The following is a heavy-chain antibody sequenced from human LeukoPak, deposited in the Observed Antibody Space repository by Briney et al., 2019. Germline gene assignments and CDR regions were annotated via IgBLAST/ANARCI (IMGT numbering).Heavy chain of an antibody. CDR1: GGSFSGYY. D-gene: IGHD6-19*01. V-gene: IGHV4-34*01. Sequence: SETLSLTCAVYGGSFSGYYWSWIRQPPGKGLEWIGSIYYSGSTYYNPSLKSRVTISVDTSKNQFSLKLSSVTAADTAVYYCASGLYSSGWGFDPWGQGTLVTVSS. J-gene: IGHJ5*02. CDR3: ASGLYSSGWGFDP. CDR2: IYYSGST.